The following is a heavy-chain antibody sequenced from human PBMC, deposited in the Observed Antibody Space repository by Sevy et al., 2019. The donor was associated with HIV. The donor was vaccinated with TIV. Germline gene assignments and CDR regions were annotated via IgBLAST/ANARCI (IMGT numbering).Heavy chain of an antibody. J-gene: IGHJ6*02. CDR1: GFTFSSYA. D-gene: IGHD2-15*01. Sequence: GGSLRLSCAASGFTFSSYAMHWVRQAPGKGLEWVAVISYDGSNKYYADSVKGRFTISRDNSKNTLYLQMNSLRAEDTAVYYCARDAGGSYCSGGSCSLYYYYGMDVWGQGTTVTVSS. CDR3: ARDAGGSYCSGGSCSLYYYYGMDV. V-gene: IGHV3-30-3*01. CDR2: ISYDGSNK.